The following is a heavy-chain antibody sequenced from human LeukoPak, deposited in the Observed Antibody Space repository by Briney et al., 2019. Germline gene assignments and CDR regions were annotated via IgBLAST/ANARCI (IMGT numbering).Heavy chain of an antibody. CDR3: ARNHLVYYYDSSGLGD. V-gene: IGHV1-69*13. D-gene: IGHD3-22*01. Sequence: SVKVSCKASGGTFSSYAISWVRQAPGQGLEWMGGIIPIFGTANYAQKFQGRVTITADESTSTAYMELSSLRSEDTAVYYCARNHLVYYYDSSGLGDWGQGTLVTVSS. CDR2: IIPIFGTA. J-gene: IGHJ4*02. CDR1: GGTFSSYA.